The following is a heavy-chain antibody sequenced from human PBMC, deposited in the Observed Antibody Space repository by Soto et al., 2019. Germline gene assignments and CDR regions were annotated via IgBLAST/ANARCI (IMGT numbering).Heavy chain of an antibody. CDR2: TYYRSKWYN. D-gene: IGHD6-6*01. V-gene: IGHV6-1*01. Sequence: SQTLSLTCAISGDSVSSNSAAWNWIRQSPSRGLEWLGRTYYRSKWYNDYAVSVKSRITINPDTSKNQFPLQLNSVTPEDTAVYYCARVRGFGSSEWVIYYYGMEVWGQGTTVTVS. CDR1: GDSVSSNSAA. J-gene: IGHJ6*02. CDR3: ARVRGFGSSEWVIYYYGMEV.